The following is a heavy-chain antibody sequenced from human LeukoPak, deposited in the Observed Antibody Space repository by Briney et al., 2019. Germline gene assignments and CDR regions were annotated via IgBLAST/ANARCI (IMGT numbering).Heavy chain of an antibody. CDR1: GGSFSGYY. V-gene: IGHV4-34*01. J-gene: IGHJ5*02. Sequence: PSETLSLTCAVYGGSFSGYYWSWIRQPPGKGLEWIGEINHSGSTNYNPSLKSRVTISVDTSKNQFSLKLSSVTAADTAVYYCARGGDYYGSGSYYDPLYNWFDPWGQGTLVTVSS. D-gene: IGHD3-10*01. CDR2: INHSGST. CDR3: ARGGDYYGSGSYYDPLYNWFDP.